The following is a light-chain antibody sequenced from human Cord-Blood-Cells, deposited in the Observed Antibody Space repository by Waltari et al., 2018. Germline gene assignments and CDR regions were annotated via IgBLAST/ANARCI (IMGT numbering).Light chain of an antibody. Sequence: QSALTQPRSVSGSPGQSVTISCTGTSRDVVGYNYVSWYQQHPGKAPTRMIYDVSKRPSGVPDRFSGSKSGNTASLTISGLQAEDEADYYCCSYAGSVVFGGGTKLTVL. CDR2: DVS. J-gene: IGLJ2*01. CDR3: CSYAGSVV. CDR1: SRDVVGYNY. V-gene: IGLV2-11*01.